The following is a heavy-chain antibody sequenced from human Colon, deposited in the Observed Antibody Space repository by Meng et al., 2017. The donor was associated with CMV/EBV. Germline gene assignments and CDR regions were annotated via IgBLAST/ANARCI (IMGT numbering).Heavy chain of an antibody. CDR3: ASGYSSSWSNWFDP. CDR2: IYYSGST. Sequence: SETLSLTCTVSGGSISSGGYYWSWIRQHPGKGLEWIGYIYYSGSTYYNPSLKSRVTISVDTSKNQFSLKLSSVTAADTAVYYCASGYSSSWSNWFDPWGQGTPVTVSS. D-gene: IGHD6-13*01. CDR1: GGSISSGGYY. V-gene: IGHV4-31*03. J-gene: IGHJ5*02.